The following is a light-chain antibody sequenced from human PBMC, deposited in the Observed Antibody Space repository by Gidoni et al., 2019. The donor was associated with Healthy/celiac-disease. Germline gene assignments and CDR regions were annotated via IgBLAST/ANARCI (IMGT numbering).Light chain of an antibody. CDR2: DDS. J-gene: IGLJ3*02. Sequence: SDVLTQPPSVSVAPGKTARITCGGNNIGSKSVHWYQQKPGQAPVLVVYDDSDRPSGIPERFSGSNSGNTATLTISRVEAGDEADYYWQGWDSSSDHNWVFGGGTKLTVL. V-gene: IGLV3-21*03. CDR3: QGWDSSSDHNWV. CDR1: NIGSKS.